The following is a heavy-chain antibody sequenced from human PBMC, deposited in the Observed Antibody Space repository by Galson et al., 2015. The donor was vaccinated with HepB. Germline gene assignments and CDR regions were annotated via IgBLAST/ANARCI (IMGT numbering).Heavy chain of an antibody. CDR3: ARGFRSYGSGSYYQDY. D-gene: IGHD3-10*01. J-gene: IGHJ4*02. Sequence: SLRLSCAASGFTFSSYGMHWVRQAPGKGLEWVAVIWYDGSNKYYADSVKGRFTISRDNSKNTLYLQMNNLRAEDTAVYYCARGFRSYGSGSYYQDYWGQETLSPSPQ. CDR1: GFTFSSYG. V-gene: IGHV3-33*08. CDR2: IWYDGSNK.